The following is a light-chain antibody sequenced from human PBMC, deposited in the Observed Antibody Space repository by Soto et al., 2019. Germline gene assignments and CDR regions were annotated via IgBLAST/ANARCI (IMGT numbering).Light chain of an antibody. CDR3: FSYAGSNYV. CDR1: SSDVGSYNF. Sequence: QSALTHPGSVCWSPGHSITIACTGTSSDVGSYNFVSWYQQYPGKVPKLMIYEGTKRPSGVSNRFSGSKSGDTASLTISGLQAEDEADYYCFSYAGSNYVFGTGTKVTVL. CDR2: EGT. V-gene: IGLV2-23*01. J-gene: IGLJ1*01.